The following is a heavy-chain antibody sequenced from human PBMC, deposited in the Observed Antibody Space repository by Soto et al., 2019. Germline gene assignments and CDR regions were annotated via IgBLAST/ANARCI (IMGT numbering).Heavy chain of an antibody. Sequence: EVQLLESGGGLVQPGGSLRLSCAASGFTFSSSAMSWVRQAPGMGLEWVSGVGGSGGTTYSADSVKGRFTISRDNSKNTLYLQMNSLRAEDTAVYYCATNCGPDCYTNFDFWGQGTLVTVSS. D-gene: IGHD2-21*02. CDR2: VGGSGGTT. V-gene: IGHV3-23*01. CDR1: GFTFSSSA. J-gene: IGHJ4*02. CDR3: ATNCGPDCYTNFDF.